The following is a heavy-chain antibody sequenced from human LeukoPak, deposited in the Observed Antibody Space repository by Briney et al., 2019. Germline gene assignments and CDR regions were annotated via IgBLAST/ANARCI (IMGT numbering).Heavy chain of an antibody. J-gene: IGHJ4*02. Sequence: PGGSLRLSCAASGFTFSSYAMHWVRQAPGKGLEWVAVISYDGSNKYYADSVKGRFTISRENAKNSLYLQMNSLRAEDTAVYYCAREGIAVAGTLSYWGQGTLVTVSP. CDR3: AREGIAVAGTLSY. CDR1: GFTFSSYA. CDR2: ISYDGSNK. D-gene: IGHD6-19*01. V-gene: IGHV3-30-3*01.